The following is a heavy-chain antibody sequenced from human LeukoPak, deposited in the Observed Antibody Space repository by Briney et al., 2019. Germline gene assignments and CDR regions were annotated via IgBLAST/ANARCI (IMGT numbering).Heavy chain of an antibody. D-gene: IGHD5-18*01. Sequence: PSETLSLTCTVSGYSISSGYYWGWIRQPPGKGLEWIGSIYHSGSTYYNPSLKSRVTISVDTSKNQFSLKVNSVTAADTAVYHCARGRRIHLWPRISDYGMDVWGQGTTVTVSS. CDR2: IYHSGST. CDR1: GYSISSGYY. V-gene: IGHV4-38-2*02. CDR3: ARGRRIHLWPRISDYGMDV. J-gene: IGHJ6*02.